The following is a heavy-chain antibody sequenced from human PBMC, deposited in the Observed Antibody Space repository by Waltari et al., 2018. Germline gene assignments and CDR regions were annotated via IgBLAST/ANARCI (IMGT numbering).Heavy chain of an antibody. J-gene: IGHJ6*02. Sequence: QVQLVQSGAEVKKPGASVKVSCKASGYTFTSYYMPWVRQAPGQGLEWMGIINPSGGSTSYAQKFQGRVTMTRDTSTSTVYMELSSLRSEDTAVYYCARESSGAYYYYGMDVWGQGTTVTVSS. CDR2: INPSGGST. V-gene: IGHV1-46*01. CDR1: GYTFTSYY. CDR3: ARESSGAYYYYGMDV.